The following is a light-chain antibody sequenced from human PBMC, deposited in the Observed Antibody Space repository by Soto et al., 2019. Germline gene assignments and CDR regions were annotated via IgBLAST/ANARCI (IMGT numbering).Light chain of an antibody. J-gene: IGLJ2*01. CDR1: SSNIGGTNY. Sequence: QSVLTQPPSASGTPGQRVFISCSGSSSNIGGTNYAYWYQQLPGAAPKLLMHSNNLRPSGVPERISGSKSGTSASLAISGLRSDDEAVYYCASWYDRLGAVIFGGGTKLTVL. CDR2: SNN. CDR3: ASWYDRLGAVI. V-gene: IGLV1-47*02.